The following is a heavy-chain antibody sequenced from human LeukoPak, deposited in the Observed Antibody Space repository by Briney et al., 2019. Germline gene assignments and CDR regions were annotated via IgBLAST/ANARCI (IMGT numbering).Heavy chain of an antibody. Sequence: GGSLRLSCAASGFTFSSYSMNWVRQAPGKGLEWVSYISSSSSTIYYAHSVKGRFTISRDNAKNSLYLKMNSLRAEDTAVYYCARADGAAGRKFDYWGQGTLVTVSS. CDR1: GFTFSSYS. CDR2: ISSSSSTI. J-gene: IGHJ4*02. D-gene: IGHD6-13*01. V-gene: IGHV3-48*04. CDR3: ARADGAAGRKFDY.